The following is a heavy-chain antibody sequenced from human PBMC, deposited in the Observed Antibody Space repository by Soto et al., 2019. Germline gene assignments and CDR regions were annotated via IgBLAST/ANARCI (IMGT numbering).Heavy chain of an antibody. J-gene: IGHJ6*02. CDR1: GGSISSSSYY. CDR2: IYYSGST. D-gene: IGHD3-10*01. V-gene: IGHV4-39*01. Sequence: SETLSLTCTVSGGSISSSSYYWGWIRQPPGKGLEWIGSIYYSGSTYYNPSLKSRVTISVDTSKNQFSLKLSSVTAADTAVYYCARLRGMVRGVITDYYHGMDVWGQGTTVTVS. CDR3: ARLRGMVRGVITDYYHGMDV.